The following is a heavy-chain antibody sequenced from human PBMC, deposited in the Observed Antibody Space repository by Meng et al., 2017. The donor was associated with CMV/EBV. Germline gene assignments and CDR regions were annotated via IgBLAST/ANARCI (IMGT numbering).Heavy chain of an antibody. J-gene: IGHJ6*02. CDR1: GFTFSSYA. D-gene: IGHD3-10*01. CDR3: ATSITMVRGVNYYYYYGMDA. Sequence: GESLKISCAASGFTFSSYAMHWVRQAPGKGLEWVAVISYDGSNKYYADSVKGRFTISRDNSKNTLYLQMNSLRAEDTAVYYCATSITMVRGVNYYYYYGMDAWGQGTTVTVSS. V-gene: IGHV3-30-3*01. CDR2: ISYDGSNK.